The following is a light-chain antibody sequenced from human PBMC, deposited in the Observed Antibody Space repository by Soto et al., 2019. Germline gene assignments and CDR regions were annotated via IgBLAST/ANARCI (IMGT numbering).Light chain of an antibody. V-gene: IGLV2-11*01. CDR1: SSDVGGYNY. J-gene: IGLJ1*01. CDR2: DVS. CDR3: CSYAGSYTFGV. Sequence: QSVLTQPRSVSGSPGQSVTISCTGTSSDVGGYNYVSRYQQHPGKAPKLMIYDVSKRPSGVPDRFSGSKSGNTASLTISGLQAEDEADYYCCSYAGSYTFGVFGTGTKLTVL.